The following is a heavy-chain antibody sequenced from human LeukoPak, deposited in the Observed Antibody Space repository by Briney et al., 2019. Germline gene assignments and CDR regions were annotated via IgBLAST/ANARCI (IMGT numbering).Heavy chain of an antibody. V-gene: IGHV3-48*03. CDR3: AKELTPDRSGFDAFHI. D-gene: IGHD3-22*01. J-gene: IGHJ3*02. CDR1: EFTFSDYE. CDR2: ISSRGGTI. Sequence: GGSLRLSCAASEFTFSDYEMDWVRQSPERGLEWVSYISSRGGTIYYADSVKGRFTISRDNAKNSLYLQMNSLRAEDTAVYYCAKELTPDRSGFDAFHIWGQGTMVTVYS.